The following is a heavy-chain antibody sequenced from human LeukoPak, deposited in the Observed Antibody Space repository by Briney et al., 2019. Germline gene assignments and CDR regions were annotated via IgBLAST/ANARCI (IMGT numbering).Heavy chain of an antibody. Sequence: GGSLRLFCAASGFTFSNAWMSWVRQAPGKGLEWVGRIKTKTDGGTTDYAAHVKGRFTFSRDESKNTLYLQMNSLKTDDTAVYFCTGFETSGPDAFDIWGRGTMVTVS. CDR1: GFTFSNAW. CDR2: IKTKTDGGTT. CDR3: TGFETSGPDAFDI. J-gene: IGHJ3*02. D-gene: IGHD5-12*01. V-gene: IGHV3-15*01.